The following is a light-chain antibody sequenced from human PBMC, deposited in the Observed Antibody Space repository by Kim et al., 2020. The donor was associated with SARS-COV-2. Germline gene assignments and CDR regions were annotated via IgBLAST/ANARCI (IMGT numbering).Light chain of an antibody. V-gene: IGKV1-33*01. CDR3: QQYDNPLYS. J-gene: IGKJ2*03. Sequence: SASVGDRVTITCQASQDISNYLNWYQQKPGKAPKLLIYDASNLETGVPSRFSGSGSGTDFTFTISSLQPEDIATYYCQQYDNPLYSFGQGTKLE. CDR1: QDISNY. CDR2: DAS.